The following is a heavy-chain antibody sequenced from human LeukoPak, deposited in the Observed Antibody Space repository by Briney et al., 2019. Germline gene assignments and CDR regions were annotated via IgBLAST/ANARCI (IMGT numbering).Heavy chain of an antibody. CDR2: MNPNSGNT. V-gene: IGHV1-8*03. Sequence: GASVKVSCKASGYTFTIYDINWVRQATGQGLEWMGWMNPNSGNTGYAQKFQGRVTITRNTSISTAYMELSSLRSEDTAVYYCARDFWSGYYPAWGQGTLVTVSS. CDR1: GYTFTIYD. CDR3: ARDFWSGYYPA. D-gene: IGHD3-3*01. J-gene: IGHJ5*02.